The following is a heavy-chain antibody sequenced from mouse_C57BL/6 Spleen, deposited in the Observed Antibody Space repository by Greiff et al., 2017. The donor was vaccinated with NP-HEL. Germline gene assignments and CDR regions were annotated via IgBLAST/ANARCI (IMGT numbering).Heavy chain of an antibody. J-gene: IGHJ2*01. CDR2: INPYNGGT. V-gene: IGHV1-19*01. D-gene: IGHD1-1*01. CDR3: ARTTPVTTVVATRGYYFDY. Sequence: EVQLQQSGPVLVKPGASVKMSCKASGYTFTDYYMNWVKQSHGKSLEWIGVINPYNGGTSYNQKFKGKATLTVDKSSSTAYMELNSLTSEDSAFYYCARTTPVTTVVATRGYYFDYWGQGTTLTVSS. CDR1: GYTFTDYY.